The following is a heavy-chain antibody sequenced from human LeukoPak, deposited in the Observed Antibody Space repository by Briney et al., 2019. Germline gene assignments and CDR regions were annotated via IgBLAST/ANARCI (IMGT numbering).Heavy chain of an antibody. CDR2: ISSSSSYI. J-gene: IGHJ4*02. V-gene: IGHV3-21*01. CDR3: ASRGDYYDSSGYQRFDY. D-gene: IGHD3-22*01. CDR1: GFTFSSYS. Sequence: GGSLRLSCAASGFTFSSYSMNWVRQAPGKGLEWVSSISSSSSYIYYADSVKGRFTISRDNAKNSLYLQMNSLRAEDTAVYYCASRGDYYDSSGYQRFDYWGQGTLVTVSS.